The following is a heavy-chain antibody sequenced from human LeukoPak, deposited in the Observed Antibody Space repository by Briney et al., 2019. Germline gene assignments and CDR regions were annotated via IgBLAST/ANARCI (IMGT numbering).Heavy chain of an antibody. CDR2: FDPEDGET. V-gene: IGHV1-24*01. Sequence: GASVKVSCKVSGYTLTELSMHWVRQAPGKGLEWMGGFDPEDGETIYAQKFQSRVTMTEDTSTDTAYMELSSLRSEDTAVYYCATGRVDTIFGVVIDWFDPWGQGTLVTVSS. CDR1: GYTLTELS. CDR3: ATGRVDTIFGVVIDWFDP. J-gene: IGHJ5*02. D-gene: IGHD3-3*01.